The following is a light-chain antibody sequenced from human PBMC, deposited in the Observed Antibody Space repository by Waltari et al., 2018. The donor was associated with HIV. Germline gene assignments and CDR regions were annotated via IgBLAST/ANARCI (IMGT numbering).Light chain of an antibody. CDR1: SSAVGSYNL. Sequence: QCALTQPASVSGPPGPSITISCTGTSSAVGSYNLVSWYQQHPGKAPKLMIYEGSKRPSGVSNRFSGSKSGNTASLTISGLQAEDEADYYCCSYAGSSTYVFGTGTKVTVL. V-gene: IGLV2-23*01. CDR2: EGS. J-gene: IGLJ1*01. CDR3: CSYAGSSTYV.